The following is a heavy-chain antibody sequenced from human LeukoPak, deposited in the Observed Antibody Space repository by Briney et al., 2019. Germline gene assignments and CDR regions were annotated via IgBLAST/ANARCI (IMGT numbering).Heavy chain of an antibody. V-gene: IGHV3-23*01. CDR1: GFTFSTCA. Sequence: GGSLRLSCAASGFTFSTCAMSWVRQAPGKGLEWVSGISGTTSGTYYADSVKGRFTISRDNSKTTLFLQVNSLRAEDTAVYYCAKVRTYFYHGLDVWGQGTTVTVSS. D-gene: IGHD1-14*01. CDR3: AKVRTYFYHGLDV. J-gene: IGHJ6*02. CDR2: ISGTTSGT.